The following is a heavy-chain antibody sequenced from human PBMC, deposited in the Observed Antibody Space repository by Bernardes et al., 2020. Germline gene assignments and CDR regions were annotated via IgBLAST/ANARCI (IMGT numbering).Heavy chain of an antibody. J-gene: IGHJ4*02. CDR1: GYTFTSYA. CDR2: INAGNGNT. CDR3: ARDIRTPVYDFWSGYSSFDY. V-gene: IGHV1-3*01. D-gene: IGHD3-3*01. Sequence: ASVKVSCKASGYTFTSYAMHWVRQAPAQRLEWMGWINAGNGNTKYSQKFQGRVTITRDTSASTAYMELSSLRSEDTAVYYCARDIRTPVYDFWSGYSSFDYWGQGTLVTVSS.